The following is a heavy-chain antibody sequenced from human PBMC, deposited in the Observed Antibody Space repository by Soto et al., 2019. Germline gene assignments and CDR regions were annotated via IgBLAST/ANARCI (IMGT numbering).Heavy chain of an antibody. D-gene: IGHD3-3*02. J-gene: IGHJ4*02. V-gene: IGHV1-18*01. CDR3: AIDPPYISMATPAFAY. CDR1: GYTFTSYG. CDR2: ISAYNGNT. Sequence: ASVKVSCKASGYTFTSYGISWVRQAPGQGLEWMGWISAYNGNTNYAQKLQGRVTMTTDTSTSTAYMELRSLRPDDTAVYYCAIDPPYISMATPAFAYWGQGTLVTVSS.